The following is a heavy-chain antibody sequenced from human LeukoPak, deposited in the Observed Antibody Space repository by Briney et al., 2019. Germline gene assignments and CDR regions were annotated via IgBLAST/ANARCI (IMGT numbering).Heavy chain of an antibody. D-gene: IGHD5-18*01. J-gene: IGHJ4*02. CDR2: IYYSGST. V-gene: IGHV4-39*01. Sequence: SETLSLTCTVSGGSISSSSYYWGWIRQPPGKGPEWIGSIYYSGSTYYNPSLKSRVTISVDTSKNQFSLKLSSVTAADTAVYYCVGYSYGRETFDYWGQGTLVTVSS. CDR1: GGSISSSSYY. CDR3: VGYSYGRETFDY.